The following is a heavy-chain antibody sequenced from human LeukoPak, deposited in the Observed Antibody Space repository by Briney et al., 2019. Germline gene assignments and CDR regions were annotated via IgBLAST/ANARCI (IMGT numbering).Heavy chain of an antibody. J-gene: IGHJ5*02. V-gene: IGHV3-74*01. CDR3: ARGDTIFPNWFDP. D-gene: IGHD3-3*01. Sequence: GGSLRLSCAASGFTFSSYWMHWVRQAPGKGLVWVSRINSDGSSTSYADSVKGRFTISRDNAKNTLYLQMNGLRAEDTAVYYCARGDTIFPNWFDPWGQGTLVTVSS. CDR2: INSDGSST. CDR1: GFTFSSYW.